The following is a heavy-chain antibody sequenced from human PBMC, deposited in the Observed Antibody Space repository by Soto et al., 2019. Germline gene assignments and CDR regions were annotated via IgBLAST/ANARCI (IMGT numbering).Heavy chain of an antibody. J-gene: IGHJ6*02. CDR2: VHHGDSDT. V-gene: IGHV5-51*01. D-gene: IGHD3-10*01. CDR1: GYSFTTYW. CDR3: ARQWPESMVRGFIDHHYHYGMDV. Sequence: PGESLTISCDGSGYSFTTYWIGCVRQMPGKGLEATAIVHHGDSDTRYSPSFQGQVTISADKSISTAYLRWSSLKASDTAMYYCARQWPESMVRGFIDHHYHYGMDVWGQGTTVTVSS.